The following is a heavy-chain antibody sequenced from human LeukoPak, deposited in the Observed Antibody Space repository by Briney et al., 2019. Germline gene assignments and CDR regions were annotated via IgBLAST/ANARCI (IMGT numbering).Heavy chain of an antibody. CDR3: ARDRRGYSYGYVSWFDP. CDR2: INPNSGGT. J-gene: IGHJ5*02. CDR1: GXTFTGYY. D-gene: IGHD5-18*01. Sequence: GASVKVSCKASGXTFTGYYMHWVRQAPGQGLEWMGWINPNSGGTNYAQKFQGRVTMTRDTSISTAYMELSRLRSDDTAVYYCARDRRGYSYGYVSWFDPWGQGTLVTVSS. V-gene: IGHV1-2*02.